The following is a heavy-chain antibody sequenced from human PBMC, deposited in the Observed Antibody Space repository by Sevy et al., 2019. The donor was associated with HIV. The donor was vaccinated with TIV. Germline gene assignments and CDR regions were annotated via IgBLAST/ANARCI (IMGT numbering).Heavy chain of an antibody. D-gene: IGHD1-26*01. V-gene: IGHV3-21*01. CDR3: ARDADGNDYFDY. J-gene: IGHJ4*02. CDR1: GFTFSSYS. CDR2: ISSSSSYI. Sequence: GGSLRLSCAASGFTFSSYSMNWVRQAPGKGLEWVSSISSSSSYIYYADSVKGRFTISRENAKNSLYLQMNSLGAEDTAVYYCARDADGNDYFDYWGQGTLVTVSS.